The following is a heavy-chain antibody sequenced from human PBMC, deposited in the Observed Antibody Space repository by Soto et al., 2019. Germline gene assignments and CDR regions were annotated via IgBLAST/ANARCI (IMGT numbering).Heavy chain of an antibody. V-gene: IGHV1-18*01. CDR2: ISTYSENT. CDR1: GYTFTGDS. CDR3: ARDANSDSSGYYSDY. J-gene: IGHJ4*02. Sequence: ASVKVSCKCSGYTFTGDSINWVRQATGQGLEWMGWISTYSENTKHAQKFQGRVTMTTDTSTSTAYMELKSLRSDDTAVYYCARDANSDSSGYYSDYWGQGTLVTVSS. D-gene: IGHD3-22*01.